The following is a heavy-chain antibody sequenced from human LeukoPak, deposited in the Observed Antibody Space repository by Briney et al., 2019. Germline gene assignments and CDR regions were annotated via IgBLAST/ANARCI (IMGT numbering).Heavy chain of an antibody. CDR3: AREEYCSGGSCYAP. J-gene: IGHJ5*02. V-gene: IGHV4-61*02. D-gene: IGHD2-15*01. Sequence: SQTLSLTCTVSGGSISSGSYYWSWIRQPAGKGLEWIGRIYTSGSTNYNPSLKSRVTISVDTSKNQFSLKLSSVTAADTAVYYCAREEYCSGGSCYAPWGQGTLVTVPS. CDR1: GGSISSGSYY. CDR2: IYTSGST.